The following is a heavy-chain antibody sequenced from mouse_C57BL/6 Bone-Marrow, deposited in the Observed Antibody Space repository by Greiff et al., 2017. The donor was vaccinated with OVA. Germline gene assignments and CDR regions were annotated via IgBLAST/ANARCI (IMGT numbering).Heavy chain of an antibody. CDR2: IYPGDGDT. D-gene: IGHD2-4*01. J-gene: IGHJ4*01. CDR1: GYAFSSSW. Sequence: VQLQQSGPELVKPGASVKISCKASGYAFSSSWMNWVKQRPGKGLEWIGRIYPGDGDTNYNGKFKGKATLTADKSSSTAYMPLSSLTSEDSAVYFCARRGVYDYDLSMDYWGQGTSVTVSS. CDR3: ARRGVYDYDLSMDY. V-gene: IGHV1-82*01.